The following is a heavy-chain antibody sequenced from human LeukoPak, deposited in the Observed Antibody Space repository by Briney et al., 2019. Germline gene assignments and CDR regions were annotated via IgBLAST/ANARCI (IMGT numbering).Heavy chain of an antibody. V-gene: IGHV1-8*03. D-gene: IGHD4-11*01. CDR2: MNPNSGNT. CDR1: GYTFTNYD. CDR3: VXXXXXSNYGAXYYYSMGV. J-gene: IGHJ6*03. Sequence: ASVKVSCKASGYTFTNYDINGVRQATGQGLEWMGWMNPNSGNTGYAEKFQGRVTITRDTSITTPYMELSSLGEQDSTGSYCVXXXXXSNYGAXYYYSMGVWGKGTTVTVSS.